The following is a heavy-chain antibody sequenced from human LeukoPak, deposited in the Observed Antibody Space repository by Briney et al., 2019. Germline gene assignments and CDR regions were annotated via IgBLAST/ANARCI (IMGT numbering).Heavy chain of an antibody. Sequence: GGSLRLSYAASGFTVSSYAMSCVRQAPGTGLEWVSTISGSGGSTYYADSVKGRFTISRDNSKNTLYLQMNSLRAEDTAVYYCAKSNYNWEDVACDFWGQGTMVTVSS. CDR3: AKSNYNWEDVACDF. CDR1: GFTVSSYA. D-gene: IGHD1-1*01. CDR2: ISGSGGST. V-gene: IGHV3-23*01. J-gene: IGHJ3*01.